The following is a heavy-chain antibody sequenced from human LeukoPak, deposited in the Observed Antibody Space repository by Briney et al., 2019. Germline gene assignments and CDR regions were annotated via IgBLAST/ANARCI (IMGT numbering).Heavy chain of an antibody. CDR1: GYTFTSYG. D-gene: IGHD3-9*01. J-gene: IGHJ6*03. CDR3: ARTYDSREGYYYYYYMDV. CDR2: ISAYNGNT. V-gene: IGHV1-18*01. Sequence: ASVKVSCKASGYTFTSYGISWVRRAPGQGLEWMGWISAYNGNTNYAQKLQGRVTMTTDTSTSTAYMELRSLRSDDTAVYYCARTYDSREGYYYYYYMDVWGKGTTVTVSS.